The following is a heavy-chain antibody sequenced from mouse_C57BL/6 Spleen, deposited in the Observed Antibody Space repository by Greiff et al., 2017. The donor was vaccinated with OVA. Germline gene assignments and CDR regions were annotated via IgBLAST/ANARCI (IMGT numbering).Heavy chain of an antibody. J-gene: IGHJ4*01. CDR2: IRNKANGYTT. V-gene: IGHV7-3*01. D-gene: IGHD2-5*01. Sequence: EVNVVESGGGLVQPGGSLSLSCAASGFTFPDYYMSWVRQPPGKALEWLGFIRNKANGYTTEYSASVKGRFTISRDNSQSILYLQMNALRAEDSATYYCARSLSNYDAMDYWGQGTSVTVSS. CDR3: ARSLSNYDAMDY. CDR1: GFTFPDYY.